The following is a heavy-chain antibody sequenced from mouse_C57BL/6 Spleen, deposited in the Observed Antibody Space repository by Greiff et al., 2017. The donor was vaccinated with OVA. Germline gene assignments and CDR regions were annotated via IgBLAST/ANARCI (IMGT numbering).Heavy chain of an antibody. D-gene: IGHD1-1*01. Sequence: EVKLMESGPGLVKPSQSLSLTCSVTGYSITSGYYWNWIRQFPGNKLEWMGYISYDGSNKYNPTLKNRNTITRDTSKNQFFLKLHSVTTEDTATYDWARDSYYYGSSYEAMDYWGQGTSVTVSS. CDR2: ISYDGSN. CDR1: GYSITSGYY. J-gene: IGHJ4*01. V-gene: IGHV3-6*01. CDR3: ARDSYYYGSSYEAMDY.